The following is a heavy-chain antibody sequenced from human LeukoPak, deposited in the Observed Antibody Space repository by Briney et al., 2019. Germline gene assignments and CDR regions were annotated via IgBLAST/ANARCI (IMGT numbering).Heavy chain of an antibody. J-gene: IGHJ6*02. V-gene: IGHV4-31*03. Sequence: SETLSLTCTVSGVSISSGGYYWSWLRQHPGKGLEWIGYIYYSGSTYYNPSLKSRVTISVDTSKNQFSLKLSSVTAADTAVYYCARVVADYGDYVGNYYYGMDVWGQGTTVTVSS. CDR3: ARVVADYGDYVGNYYYGMDV. CDR1: GVSISSGGYY. D-gene: IGHD4-17*01. CDR2: IYYSGST.